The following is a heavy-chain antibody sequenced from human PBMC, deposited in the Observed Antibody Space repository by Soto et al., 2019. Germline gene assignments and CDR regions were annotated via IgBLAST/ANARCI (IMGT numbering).Heavy chain of an antibody. CDR1: GGTFSSYT. J-gene: IGHJ5*02. CDR2: IIPILGIA. CDR3: ARDLRDYGDYQKSGWFDP. Sequence: QVQLVQSGAEVKKPGSSVKVSCKASGGTFSSYTISWVRQAPGQGLEWMGRIIPILGIANYAQKFQGRVTITADKSTSTADMALSSLRSEDTAVYYCARDLRDYGDYQKSGWFDPWGQGTLVTVSS. V-gene: IGHV1-69*08. D-gene: IGHD4-17*01.